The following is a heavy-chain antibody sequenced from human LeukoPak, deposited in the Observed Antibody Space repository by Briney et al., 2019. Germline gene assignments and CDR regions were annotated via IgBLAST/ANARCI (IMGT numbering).Heavy chain of an antibody. Sequence: SQTLSLTCTVSGGSISSGDYYWSWIRQPPGKGLEGIGYIYYSGSTYYNPSLKRLVTISVDTTKNQYSLQLSSVTAADTAVYYCAREDCSSTSCYIGRDEGGLYFDYWGQGTLVTVSS. CDR2: IYYSGST. V-gene: IGHV4-30-4*08. D-gene: IGHD2-2*02. CDR3: AREDCSSTSCYIGRDEGGLYFDY. J-gene: IGHJ4*02. CDR1: GGSISSGDYY.